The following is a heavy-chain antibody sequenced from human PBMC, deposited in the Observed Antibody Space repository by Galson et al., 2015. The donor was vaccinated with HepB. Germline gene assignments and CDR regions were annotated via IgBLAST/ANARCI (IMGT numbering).Heavy chain of an antibody. V-gene: IGHV3-74*01. CDR3: ARVHRTYDDFWSGYYTLDY. D-gene: IGHD3-3*01. CDR2: INSNGSST. J-gene: IGHJ4*02. Sequence: SLRLSCAASGFTFSSYWMHWVRQAPGKGLVWVSHINSNGSSTNYADSVKGRFTISRDNAKNTLYLQMNSLRAEDTAVYYCARVHRTYDDFWSGYYTLDYWGQGTLVSVSS. CDR1: GFTFSSYW.